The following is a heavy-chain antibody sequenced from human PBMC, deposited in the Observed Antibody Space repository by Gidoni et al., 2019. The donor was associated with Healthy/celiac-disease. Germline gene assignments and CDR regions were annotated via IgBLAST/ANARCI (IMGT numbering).Heavy chain of an antibody. CDR2: IRYDGSNK. J-gene: IGHJ6*02. CDR3: AKDPRGYYYYYGMDV. Sequence: QVQLVESGGGVVQPGGSLSLSCAASGFPFSSYGMHWVRQAPGKGLEWVAFIRYDGSNKYYADSVKGRFTISRDNSKNTRYLQMNSLRAEDTAVYYCAKDPRGYYYYYGMDVWGQGTTVTVSS. CDR1: GFPFSSYG. V-gene: IGHV3-30*02. D-gene: IGHD3-10*01.